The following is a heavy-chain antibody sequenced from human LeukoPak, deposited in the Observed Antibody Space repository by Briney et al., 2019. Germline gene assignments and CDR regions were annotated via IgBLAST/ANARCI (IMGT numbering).Heavy chain of an antibody. CDR1: DDSITMYY. J-gene: IGHJ6*03. D-gene: IGHD1-1*01. CDR2: VDHTGST. CDR3: ARGRMSSSTWYSTYYYYFYMDV. Sequence: SETLSLTCTVSDDSITMYYWTWIRQPPGKGLEWIGYVDHTGSTNFNPSLNGRVSISRDTSKNPFSLRLRSVTAADTAVYFCARGRMSSSTWYSTYYYYFYMDVWGKGTTVTVSS. V-gene: IGHV4-59*01.